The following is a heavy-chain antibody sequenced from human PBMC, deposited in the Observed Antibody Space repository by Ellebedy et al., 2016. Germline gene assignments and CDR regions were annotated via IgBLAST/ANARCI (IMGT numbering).Heavy chain of an antibody. CDR1: GFTFSSYA. J-gene: IGHJ5*02. D-gene: IGHD1-26*01. CDR2: FSGSGGST. V-gene: IGHV3-23*01. Sequence: GGSLRLSCAASGFTFSSYAMSWVRQAPGKGLEWVSAFSGSGGSTYYADSVKGRFTISRDNSKNTLYLQMNSLRAEDTAVYYCAKDLLWEQTYNWFDPWGQGTLVTVSS. CDR3: AKDLLWEQTYNWFDP.